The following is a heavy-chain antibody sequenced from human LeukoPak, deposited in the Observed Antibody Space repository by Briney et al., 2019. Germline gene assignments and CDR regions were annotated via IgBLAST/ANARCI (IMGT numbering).Heavy chain of an antibody. J-gene: IGHJ3*02. CDR2: ISWNSGSI. Sequence: GRSLRLSCAASGFTFDDYAMHWVRQAPGKGLEWVSGISWNSGSIGYADSVKGRFTISRDNAKNSLYLQMNSLRAEDTALYYCAKDLSRGSSWYDHTFPAFDIWGQGTMVTVSS. CDR3: AKDLSRGSSWYDHTFPAFDI. D-gene: IGHD6-13*01. CDR1: GFTFDDYA. V-gene: IGHV3-9*01.